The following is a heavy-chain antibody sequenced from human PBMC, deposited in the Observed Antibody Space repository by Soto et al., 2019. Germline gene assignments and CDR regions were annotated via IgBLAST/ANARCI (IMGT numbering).Heavy chain of an antibody. D-gene: IGHD5-12*01. J-gene: IGHJ3*02. CDR3: AKDKAATDGYPDAFDI. V-gene: IGHV3-23*01. Sequence: GGSLRLSCAASGFTFSSYAMSWVRQAPGKGLEWVSAISGSGDNTYYADSVKGRFTISRDNSKNTLYLQMNSLRAEDTAVYYCAKDKAATDGYPDAFDIWGQGTMVTVSS. CDR2: ISGSGDNT. CDR1: GFTFSSYA.